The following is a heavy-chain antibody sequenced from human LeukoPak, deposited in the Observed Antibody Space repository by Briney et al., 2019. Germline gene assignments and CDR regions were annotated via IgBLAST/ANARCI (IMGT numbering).Heavy chain of an antibody. CDR2: ISWDGGST. V-gene: IGHV3-43D*03. D-gene: IGHD2-21*02. J-gene: IGHJ4*02. Sequence: PGGSLRLSCAASGFTFDDYAMHWVRQAPGKGLEWVSLISWDGGSTYYADSVKGRFTISRDNSKNSLYLQMNSLRVEDTALYYFEKDIDPAAYCGGDCYPPGDYWGRGTLVTVPS. CDR3: EKDIDPAAYCGGDCYPPGDY. CDR1: GFTFDDYA.